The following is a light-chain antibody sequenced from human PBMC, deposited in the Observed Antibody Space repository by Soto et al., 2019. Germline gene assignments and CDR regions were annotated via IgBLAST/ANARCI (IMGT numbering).Light chain of an antibody. Sequence: EIVMTQSPATLSVSPGEGATLSCRASQSVSHNLAWYQQKPGQAPRLLIYGASTRATGVPARFSGSGSGTEFTLTISSLQSEDVAVYYCQQYKSWLYTFGQGTKLEIK. CDR1: QSVSHN. V-gene: IGKV3-15*01. J-gene: IGKJ2*01. CDR2: GAS. CDR3: QQYKSWLYT.